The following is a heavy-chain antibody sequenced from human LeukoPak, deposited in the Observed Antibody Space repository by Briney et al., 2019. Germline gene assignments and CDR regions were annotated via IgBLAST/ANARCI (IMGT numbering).Heavy chain of an antibody. D-gene: IGHD3-9*01. Sequence: SETLSLTCTVSGGSISSYYWSWIRQPPGKGLEWIGYIYYSGSTSYNPSLKSRVTISIDTSKNQFSLKLSSVTAADTAVYYCARSYNILTGYYTFDYWGQGTLVTVSS. CDR2: IYYSGST. CDR3: ARSYNILTGYYTFDY. CDR1: GGSISSYY. J-gene: IGHJ4*02. V-gene: IGHV4-59*01.